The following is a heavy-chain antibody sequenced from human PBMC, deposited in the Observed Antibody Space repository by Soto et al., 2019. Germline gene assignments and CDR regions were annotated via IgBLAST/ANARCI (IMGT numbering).Heavy chain of an antibody. CDR3: ARLGQGAMATITPYYYYGMDV. V-gene: IGHV5-51*01. CDR2: IYPGDSDT. CDR1: GYSFTSYW. D-gene: IGHD5-12*01. Sequence: PGESLKISCKGSGYSFTSYWIGWVRQMPGKGLEWMGLIYPGDSDTRYSPSFQGQVTISADKSISTAYLQWSSLKASDTAMYYCARLGQGAMATITPYYYYGMDVWGQGTTVTVSS. J-gene: IGHJ6*02.